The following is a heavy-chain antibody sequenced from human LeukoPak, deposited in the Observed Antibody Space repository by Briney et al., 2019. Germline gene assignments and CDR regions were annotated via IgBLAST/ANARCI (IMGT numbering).Heavy chain of an antibody. D-gene: IGHD2-2*01. J-gene: IGHJ4*02. V-gene: IGHV5-51*01. CDR1: GYSFTSYW. CDR3: ARHPRYCSSTSCYGNFDY. Sequence: GESLKISCKGSGYSFTSYWIGWVRQMPGKGLEWMGIIYPGDSDTRYSPSFQGQVTISADKSISTAYLQWSSLKASDTAMYYCARHPRYCSSTSCYGNFDYWGQGTLVTVSS. CDR2: IYPGDSDT.